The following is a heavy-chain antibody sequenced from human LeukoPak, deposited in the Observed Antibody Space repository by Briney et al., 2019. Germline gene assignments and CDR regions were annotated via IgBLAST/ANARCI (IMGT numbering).Heavy chain of an antibody. D-gene: IGHD6-13*01. CDR3: AKQGTFTSSSSWFLDS. Sequence: GGSLRLSCAASGFTFRYGIHWVRQAPGKGLEWVGVIWYDGSEKECAESVKGRFTISRDNSKNTVYLQMTSLRVEDTAMYYCAKQGTFTSSSSWFLDSWGQGTLVTVSS. J-gene: IGHJ4*02. CDR2: IWYDGSEK. CDR1: GFTFRYG. V-gene: IGHV3-33*06.